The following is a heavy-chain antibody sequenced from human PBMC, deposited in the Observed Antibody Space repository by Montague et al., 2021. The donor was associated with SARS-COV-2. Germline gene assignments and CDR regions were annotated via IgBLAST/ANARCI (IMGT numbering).Heavy chain of an antibody. CDR1: GFTFSSYS. D-gene: IGHD6-13*01. V-gene: IGHV3-48*04. Sequence: SLRLSCAASGFTFSSYSMNWVRQAPGKGLEWVSYISNSGSTIYYADSVKGRFTISRDNAKNSLYLQMNSLRVEDTAVYYCATRGGIYYWGQGTLVTVSS. CDR3: ATRGGIYY. J-gene: IGHJ4*02. CDR2: ISNSGSTI.